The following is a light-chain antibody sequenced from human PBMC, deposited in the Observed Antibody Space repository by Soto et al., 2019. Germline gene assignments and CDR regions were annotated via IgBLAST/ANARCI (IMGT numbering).Light chain of an antibody. Sequence: EIVLTQSPATLSLSPGERATLSCRASQSVSSYLAWYQQKPGQAPRLLIYDASNRATGIPARFSGSGSGTDFTLTISSLAPEDFAIYYCQQRSIWPPVTFGGGTKVEIK. CDR1: QSVSSY. CDR3: QQRSIWPPVT. V-gene: IGKV3-11*01. CDR2: DAS. J-gene: IGKJ4*01.